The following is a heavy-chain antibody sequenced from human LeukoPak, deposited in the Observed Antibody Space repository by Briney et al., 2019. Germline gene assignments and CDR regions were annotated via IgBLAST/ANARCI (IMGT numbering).Heavy chain of an antibody. CDR1: GGSFSGYY. CDR2: INHSGST. D-gene: IGHD3-22*01. Sequence: PSETLSLTCAVYGGSFSGYYWSWIRQPPGKGLEWIGEINHSGSTNYNPSLKSRVTISVDTSKNQFSLKLSSVTAADTAVYYCAREATGVDTAMAKDYDSSGYYLEDYWGQGTLVTVSS. CDR3: AREATGVDTAMAKDYDSSGYYLEDY. J-gene: IGHJ4*02. V-gene: IGHV4-34*01.